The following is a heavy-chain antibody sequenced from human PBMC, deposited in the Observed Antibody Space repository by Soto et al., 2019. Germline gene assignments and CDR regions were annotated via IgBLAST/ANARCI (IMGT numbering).Heavy chain of an antibody. J-gene: IGHJ6*02. CDR1: GGSFSGYY. CDR3: ARETGYCSSTSCWDYYDYYGMDV. D-gene: IGHD2-2*01. Sequence: SETLSLTSAVYGGSFSGYYWSWIRQPTGKGLEWIWEINHSGSTNYNPSLQSRVTISVDTSKNQFSLKLSSVTAAGTAWDYCARETGYCSSTSCWDYYDYYGMDVGGQGTTVTVSS. V-gene: IGHV4-34*01. CDR2: INHSGST.